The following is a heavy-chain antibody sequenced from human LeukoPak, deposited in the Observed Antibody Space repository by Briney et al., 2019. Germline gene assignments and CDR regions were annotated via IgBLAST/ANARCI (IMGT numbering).Heavy chain of an antibody. CDR3: ARHWKVGSCFRVCWFDP. Sequence: SETLSLTCAVYGGSFSGYYWSWIRQPPGKGLEWIGEINHSGSTNYNPSLKSRVTISVDTSKNQFSLKLSSVTAADTAVYYCARHWKVGSCFRVCWFDPWGQGTLVTVSS. J-gene: IGHJ5*02. D-gene: IGHD6-13*01. CDR1: GGSFSGYY. CDR2: INHSGST. V-gene: IGHV4-34*01.